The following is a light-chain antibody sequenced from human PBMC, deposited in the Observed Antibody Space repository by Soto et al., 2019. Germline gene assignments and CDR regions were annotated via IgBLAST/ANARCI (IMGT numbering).Light chain of an antibody. V-gene: IGLV2-14*01. J-gene: IGLJ1*01. CDR1: SSDVGGYNY. Sequence: QSVLTQPASVSGSPGQSITISCTGTSSDVGGYNYVSWYQQNPGKAPKLMIYEVSNRPSGVSYRFSGSKSGNTPSLTISGLQAEDEADYYCSSYTSSSNYVFGTGTKVTVL. CDR2: EVS. CDR3: SSYTSSSNYV.